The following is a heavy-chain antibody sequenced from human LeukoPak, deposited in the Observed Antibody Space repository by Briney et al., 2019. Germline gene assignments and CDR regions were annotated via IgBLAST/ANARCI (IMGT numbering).Heavy chain of an antibody. D-gene: IGHD4-17*01. Sequence: SETLSLTCAVYGGSFSGYYWSWIRQPPGKGLEWIEEINHSGSTNYNPSLKSRVTISVDTSRNQFSLQLRSVTAADTAVYYCAREDPQTTVPEGMDVWGQGTTVIVSS. V-gene: IGHV4-34*01. CDR3: AREDPQTTVPEGMDV. CDR1: GGSFSGYY. J-gene: IGHJ6*02. CDR2: INHSGST.